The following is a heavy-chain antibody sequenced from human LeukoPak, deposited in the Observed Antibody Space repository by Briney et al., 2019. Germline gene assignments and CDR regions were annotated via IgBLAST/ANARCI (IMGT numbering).Heavy chain of an antibody. CDR3: ARELPYQLLRIRNGPMWVFDY. V-gene: IGHV3-21*01. CDR2: ISSSSSYI. Sequence: GGSLRLSCAASGFTFSSYSMNWVRQAPGKGLEWVSSISSSSSYIYYAHSVKGRFTISRDNAKNSMYLQMNSLRAEDTAVYYCARELPYQLLRIRNGPMWVFDYWGQGTLVTVSS. CDR1: GFTFSSYS. D-gene: IGHD2-2*01. J-gene: IGHJ4*02.